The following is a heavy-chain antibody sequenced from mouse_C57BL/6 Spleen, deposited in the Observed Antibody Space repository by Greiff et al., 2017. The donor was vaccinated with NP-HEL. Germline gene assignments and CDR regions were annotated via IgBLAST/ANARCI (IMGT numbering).Heavy chain of an antibody. CDR2: IDPSDSYT. CDR3: ARIYYYGSSSYFDY. Sequence: QVQLQQPGAELVMPGASVKLSCKASGYTFTSYWMHWVKQRPGQGLEWIGEIDPSDSYTNYNQKFKGKSTLTVDKSSSTAYMQLSSLTSEDSAVYYCARIYYYGSSSYFDYWGQGTTLTVSS. J-gene: IGHJ2*01. V-gene: IGHV1-69*01. CDR1: GYTFTSYW. D-gene: IGHD1-1*01.